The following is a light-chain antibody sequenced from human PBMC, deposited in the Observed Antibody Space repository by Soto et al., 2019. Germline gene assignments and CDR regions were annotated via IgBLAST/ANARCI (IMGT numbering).Light chain of an antibody. Sequence: DIQMTQSPSYLSASVGDRVTITCRASQSITTYLNWYQQKPGKAPRLLIYAESTLQSGVPSRFSGSGFGTDFTLTISSLQPEDFAIYYCQQSYTTPPTFGGGTKVEIK. V-gene: IGKV1-39*01. J-gene: IGKJ4*01. CDR3: QQSYTTPPT. CDR1: QSITTY. CDR2: AES.